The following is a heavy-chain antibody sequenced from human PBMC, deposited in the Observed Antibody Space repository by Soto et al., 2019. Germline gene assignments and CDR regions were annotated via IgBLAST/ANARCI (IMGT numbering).Heavy chain of an antibody. Sequence: PGGSLRLSCAPSGFTFSRYGMQWVRQAPGKGLEWVALIWNDGIRKDYVDSVKGRFTISRDNSKNTLDLQMNRLRVEDTAVYYCARDDDNEANAFDYWGPGIVVTVSS. D-gene: IGHD5-12*01. CDR1: GFTFSRYG. CDR3: ARDDDNEANAFDY. V-gene: IGHV3-33*01. CDR2: IWNDGIRK. J-gene: IGHJ4*02.